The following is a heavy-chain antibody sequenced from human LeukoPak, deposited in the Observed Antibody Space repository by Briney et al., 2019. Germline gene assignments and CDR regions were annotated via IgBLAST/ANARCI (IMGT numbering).Heavy chain of an antibody. CDR2: ISYDGSNK. CDR3: ARASFAYYYYYGMDV. Sequence: GGSLRLSCAASGFTFSSYAMHWVRQAPGKGLEWVAVISYDGSNKYYADSVKGRFTISRDNSKNTLYLQVNSLRAEDTAVYYCARASFAYYYYYGMDVWGQGTTVTVSS. V-gene: IGHV3-30-3*01. J-gene: IGHJ6*02. CDR1: GFTFSSYA.